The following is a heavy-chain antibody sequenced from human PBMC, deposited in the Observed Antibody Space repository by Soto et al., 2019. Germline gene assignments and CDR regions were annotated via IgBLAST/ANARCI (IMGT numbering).Heavy chain of an antibody. CDR1: GYTFTNYG. J-gene: IGHJ4*02. Sequence: ASVKVSCKASGYTFTNYGIIWVRQAPGQGLEWMGWISAYSGNANYAQTLQGRVTMTTDTSTSTAYMELRSLRSDDTAVYYCARDVNDYIWGSHRSNAAGGHWGQGTLVTVPS. V-gene: IGHV1-18*01. CDR2: ISAYSGNA. CDR3: ARDVNDYIWGSHRSNAAGGH. D-gene: IGHD3-16*02.